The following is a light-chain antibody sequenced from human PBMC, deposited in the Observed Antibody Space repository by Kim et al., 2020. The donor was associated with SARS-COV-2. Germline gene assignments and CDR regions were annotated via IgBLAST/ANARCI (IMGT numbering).Light chain of an antibody. Sequence: EMVMTQSPVTLSVSPGERATLSCRASQSISSNLAWYQQQPGQAPRLLIFDASTRAAGIPARFSGRGSGTEFTLIISSLESEDFATYYCQQYHNWGGTFGQGTKVDIK. CDR2: DAS. V-gene: IGKV3-15*01. CDR1: QSISSN. CDR3: QQYHNWGGT. J-gene: IGKJ1*01.